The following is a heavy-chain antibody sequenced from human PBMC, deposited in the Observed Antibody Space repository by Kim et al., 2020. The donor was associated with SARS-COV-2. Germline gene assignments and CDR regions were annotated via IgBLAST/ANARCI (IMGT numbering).Heavy chain of an antibody. D-gene: IGHD3-9*01. CDR1: GFTFSTHS. Sequence: GASLRLSCAASGFTFSTHSMNWVRQAPGKGLEWVSMISSASTIIKYADSVKGRFTISRDNTEYSLYLQMDSLSVEDAAVYYCARGRGTTDMLTHSCDIWGQGTVVTVYS. CDR3: ARGRGTTDMLTHSCDI. CDR2: ISSASTII. V-gene: IGHV3-48*04. J-gene: IGHJ3*02.